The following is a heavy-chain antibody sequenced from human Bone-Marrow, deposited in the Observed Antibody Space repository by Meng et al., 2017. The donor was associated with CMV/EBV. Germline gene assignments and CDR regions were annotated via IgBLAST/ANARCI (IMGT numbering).Heavy chain of an antibody. Sequence: GGSLRLSCAASGFTFSNYVMHWVRQAPGKGLEWVTFTRHGESTAFYADSVKGRFTISRDNSKNTLYLQMNSLRGEDTAVYYRARYCSSTSCQSLFDLWGRGTLVTVSS. D-gene: IGHD2-2*01. J-gene: IGHJ2*01. V-gene: IGHV3-30*02. CDR2: TRHGESTA. CDR3: ARYCSSTSCQSLFDL. CDR1: GFTFSNYV.